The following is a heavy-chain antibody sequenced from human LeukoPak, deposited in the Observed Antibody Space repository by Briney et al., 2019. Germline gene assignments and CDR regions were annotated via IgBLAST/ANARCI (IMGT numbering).Heavy chain of an antibody. CDR2: INRDGSEK. CDR3: ATYDSWSGYNIAY. CDR1: GFTLSSRW. Sequence: GGSLRLSCVVSGFTLSSRWMMWVRQAPGEGPEWMTNINRDGSEKNYVDSVKGRFTITRDNAENSLYLQMNSLKVEDSAIYYCATYDSWSGYNIAYWGQGTLVTVSS. J-gene: IGHJ4*02. D-gene: IGHD3-3*01. V-gene: IGHV3-7*03.